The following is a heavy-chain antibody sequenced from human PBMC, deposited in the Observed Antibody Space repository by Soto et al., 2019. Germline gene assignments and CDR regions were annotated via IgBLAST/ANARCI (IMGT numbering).Heavy chain of an antibody. CDR1: GGSVSNSSHY. J-gene: IGHJ4*02. CDR3: ASGDNYYDSSGYYSGYYYFDY. Sequence: PAETLSLTCTVSGGSVSNSSHYWTWIRQPPGKGLEWIGSIYHSGSTYYNPSLKSRVTISVDTSKNQFSLKLSSVTAADTAVYYCASGDNYYDSSGYYSGYYYFDYWGQGTLVTVSS. V-gene: IGHV4-39*07. CDR2: IYHSGST. D-gene: IGHD3-22*01.